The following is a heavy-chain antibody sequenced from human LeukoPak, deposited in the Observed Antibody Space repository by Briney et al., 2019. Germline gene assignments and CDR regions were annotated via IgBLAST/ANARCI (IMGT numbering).Heavy chain of an antibody. D-gene: IGHD2-15*01. CDR2: ISSSSSYI. J-gene: IGHJ3*02. Sequence: GGSLRLSCAASGFTFSSYSMNWVRQAPGKGLEWVSSISSSSSYICYEDSVKGRFTISRDNAKNSLYLQMNSLRAEDTAVYYCARYCSGGSCYSGAFDIWGQGTMVTVSS. CDR3: ARYCSGGSCYSGAFDI. CDR1: GFTFSSYS. V-gene: IGHV3-21*01.